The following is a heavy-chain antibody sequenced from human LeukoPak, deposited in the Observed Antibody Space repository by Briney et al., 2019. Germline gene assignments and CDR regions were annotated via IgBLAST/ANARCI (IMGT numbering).Heavy chain of an antibody. V-gene: IGHV3-48*02. Sequence: GGSLRLSCAGSGFTFSGYEMNWVRQAPGKGLEWVSYISSGSSNKDYADSVKGRFTISRDNVKNSLYLQMNSLRDEDTAVYFCARGGYGDYGFDYWGQGTLVTVSS. J-gene: IGHJ4*02. CDR2: ISSGSSNK. CDR3: ARGGYGDYGFDY. D-gene: IGHD4-17*01. CDR1: GFTFSGYE.